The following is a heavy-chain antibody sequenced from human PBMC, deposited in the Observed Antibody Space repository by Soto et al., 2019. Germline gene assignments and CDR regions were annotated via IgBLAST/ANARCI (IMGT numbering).Heavy chain of an antibody. CDR3: AKDLENYGDPLYYFDY. J-gene: IGHJ4*02. V-gene: IGHV3-23*01. Sequence: EVQLLESGGGLVQPGGSLRLSCAASGFTFSSYAMSWVRQAPGKGLEWVSAISGSGGSTYYADSVKGRFTISRDNSKNTLYLQMNSLRAEETAVYYCAKDLENYGDPLYYFDYWGQGTLVTVSS. CDR2: ISGSGGST. CDR1: GFTFSSYA. D-gene: IGHD4-17*01.